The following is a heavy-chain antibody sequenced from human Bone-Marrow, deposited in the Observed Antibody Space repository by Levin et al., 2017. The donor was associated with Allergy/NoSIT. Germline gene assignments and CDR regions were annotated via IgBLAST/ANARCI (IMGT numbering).Heavy chain of an antibody. J-gene: IGHJ6*03. CDR3: ATYRKCTGGCSADVCYGDDTYMGV. D-gene: IGHD2-15*01. CDR2: ISYSSTYT. V-gene: IGHV3-11*03. Sequence: GGSLRLSCVASGFTFSHHDMTWIRQAPGRGLEWLSYISYSSTYTDYSDSVKGRFTISRDNAKNSLFLQMSSLRAEDTAVYFCATYRKCTGGCSADVCYGDDTYMGVWGKGTTVIVSS. CDR1: GFTFSHHD.